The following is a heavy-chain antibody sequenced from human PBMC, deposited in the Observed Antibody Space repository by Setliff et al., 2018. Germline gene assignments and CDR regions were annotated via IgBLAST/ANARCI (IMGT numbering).Heavy chain of an antibody. J-gene: IGHJ4*02. V-gene: IGHV1-46*01. CDR3: ARESTAKNFWGEYSDY. D-gene: IGHD3-3*01. CDR1: GYTFTSYY. Sequence: ASVKVSCKASGYTFTSYYMHWVRQAPGQGLEWMGVINPSGGSTTYAQRFQGRVTMTRDTSTSTVYMYLSILRSEDTAVYYCARESTAKNFWGEYSDYWGQGTLVTVSS. CDR2: INPSGGST.